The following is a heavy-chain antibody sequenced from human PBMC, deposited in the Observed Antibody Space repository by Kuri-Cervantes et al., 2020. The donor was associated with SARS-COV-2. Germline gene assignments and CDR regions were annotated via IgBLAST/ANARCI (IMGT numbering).Heavy chain of an antibody. CDR1: GFTFSSYG. V-gene: IGHV3-30*02. J-gene: IGHJ5*02. CDR3: ARANGGSYRGWFDP. CDR2: IRYDGSNK. Sequence: GGSLRLSCAASGFTFSSYGMHWVRQAPGKGLEWVAFIRYDGSNKYYADSVKGRFTISRDNSKNTLYLQMNSLRAEDTAVYYCARANGGSYRGWFDPWGQGTLVTVSS. D-gene: IGHD1-26*01.